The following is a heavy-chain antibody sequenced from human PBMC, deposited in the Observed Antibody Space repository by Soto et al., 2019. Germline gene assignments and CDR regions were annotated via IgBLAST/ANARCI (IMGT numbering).Heavy chain of an antibody. CDR1: GGTFSSYA. D-gene: IGHD2-2*01. Sequence: QAQLVQSGAEVKKPGSSVKVSCKASGGTFSSYAISWVRQAPGQGLEWMGGIIPIFGTANYAQKFQGRVTITADESTSTGYMELTSQRNKDWAVYYCSRVLNPHSHKYGSSTISSPHTWWSDPWGQGTLVTLSS. CDR3: SRVLNPHSHKYGSSTISSPHTWWSDP. V-gene: IGHV1-69*01. J-gene: IGHJ5*02. CDR2: IIPIFGTA.